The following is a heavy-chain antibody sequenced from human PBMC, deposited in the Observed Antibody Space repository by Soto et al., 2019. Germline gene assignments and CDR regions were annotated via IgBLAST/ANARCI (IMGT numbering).Heavy chain of an antibody. D-gene: IGHD5-12*01. V-gene: IGHV1-2*04. Sequence: QVQLVQSGAEVRKPGASVTVSCRPSGDSFNDYYIHWVRQAPGQGFEWMGWINPNGGVTKYAQKFQGWVSMTRDAYIRTVYMQLSRLRSDATAAYYCSREGGRATATLDYYYFYMDVWGTGTTVTVSS. J-gene: IGHJ6*03. CDR2: INPNGGVT. CDR3: SREGGRATATLDYYYFYMDV. CDR1: GDSFNDYY.